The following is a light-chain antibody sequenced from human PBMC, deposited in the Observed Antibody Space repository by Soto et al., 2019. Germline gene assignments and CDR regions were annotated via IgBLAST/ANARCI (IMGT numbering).Light chain of an antibody. J-gene: IGKJ1*01. Sequence: DIQMTQSPSTLSASVGDRVTITCRASQSISSWLTWYQQKPGQAPKLLIYKASIVESGVPSRFSGSGSGTEFTLTISSLQPDDFATYYCQQYAFFPTFGQGTRVEIK. CDR3: QQYAFFPT. CDR1: QSISSW. V-gene: IGKV1-5*03. CDR2: KAS.